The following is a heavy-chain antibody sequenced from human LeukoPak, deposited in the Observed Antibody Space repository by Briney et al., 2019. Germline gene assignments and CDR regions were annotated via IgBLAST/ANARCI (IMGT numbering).Heavy chain of an antibody. CDR3: ARDTSLQMVAFDV. CDR1: GGSISSSDW. Sequence: PSETLSLTCAVSGGSISSSDWLTRVRQPPGEGLELIGEMYHSGSTKYNPSLKSTVPLSVDKSKTQVSLKVSSVSAADTAVYYCARDTSLQMVAFDVWGQGTMVTVS. CDR2: MYHSGST. J-gene: IGHJ3*01. D-gene: IGHD2-8*01. V-gene: IGHV4-4*02.